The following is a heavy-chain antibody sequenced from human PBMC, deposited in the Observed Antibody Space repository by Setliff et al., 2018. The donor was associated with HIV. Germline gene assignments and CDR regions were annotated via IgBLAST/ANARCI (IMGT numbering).Heavy chain of an antibody. V-gene: IGHV1-18*01. CDR3: ARDGDDYFDPSGFPH. CDR2: INPNNGNT. D-gene: IGHD3-22*01. Sequence: GASVKVSCKASGGTFSTYSMNWVRQAPGQGLEWVGWINPNNGNTKYAQNFQGRVSMTTTDTSTTTAYMELRSLTSDDTAVYYCARDGDDYFDPSGFPHWGQGTLVTVSS. J-gene: IGHJ4*02. CDR1: GGTFSTYS.